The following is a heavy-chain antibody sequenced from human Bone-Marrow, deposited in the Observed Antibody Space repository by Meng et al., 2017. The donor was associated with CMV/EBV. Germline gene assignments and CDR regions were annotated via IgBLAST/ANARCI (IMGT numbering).Heavy chain of an antibody. CDR2: ISASGGGA. CDR1: GFTFSSYG. V-gene: IGHV3-23*01. J-gene: IGHJ4*02. CDR3: ARSSPLQFDY. Sequence: GGSLRLSCAASGFTFSSYGMHWVRQAPGKGLEWVSSISASGGGAFYADSVKGRFTISRDNSMNTLYLQMNTPRAEDTALYYCARSSPLQFDYWGQGTLVTVSS.